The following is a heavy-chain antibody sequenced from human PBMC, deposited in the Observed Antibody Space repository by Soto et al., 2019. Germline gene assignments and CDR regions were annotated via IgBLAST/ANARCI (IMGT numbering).Heavy chain of an antibody. CDR3: AKSGFWSGFLFGYFDL. Sequence: HPGGSLRPSCAAPGFTFSSYAMSWVRQAPGKGLEWVSAISGSGGSTYYADSVKGRFTISRDNSKNTLYLQMNSLRAEDTAVYYCAKSGFWSGFLFGYFDLWGRGTLVTVSS. CDR2: ISGSGGST. V-gene: IGHV3-23*01. D-gene: IGHD3-3*01. CDR1: GFTFSSYA. J-gene: IGHJ2*01.